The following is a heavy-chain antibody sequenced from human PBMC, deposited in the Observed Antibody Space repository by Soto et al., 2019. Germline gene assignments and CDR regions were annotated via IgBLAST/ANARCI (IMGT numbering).Heavy chain of an antibody. V-gene: IGHV3-11*01. D-gene: IGHD6-6*01. J-gene: IGHJ4*02. Sequence: GGSLRLSCAASGFTFSDYYMSWIRQAPGKGLEWVSYISSSGSTIYYADSVKGRFTISRDNAKNSLYLQMNSLRAEDTAVYYCATEGYNRIEARPKVFDYWGQGTLVTVSS. CDR2: ISSSGSTI. CDR1: GFTFSDYY. CDR3: ATEGYNRIEARPKVFDY.